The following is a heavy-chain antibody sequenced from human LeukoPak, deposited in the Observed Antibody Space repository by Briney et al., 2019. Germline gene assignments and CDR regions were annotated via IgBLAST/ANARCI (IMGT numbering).Heavy chain of an antibody. CDR2: ISWNSGSI. CDR3: AKDVSLYGDYVFDY. D-gene: IGHD4-17*01. CDR1: GFSFDAYA. Sequence: PGGSLRLSCAASGFSFDAYAMHWVRQAPGKGLEWVSGISWNSGSIGYADSVKGRFTISRDNAKNSLYLQMNSLRAEDTALYYCAKDVSLYGDYVFDYWGQGTLVTVSS. J-gene: IGHJ4*02. V-gene: IGHV3-9*01.